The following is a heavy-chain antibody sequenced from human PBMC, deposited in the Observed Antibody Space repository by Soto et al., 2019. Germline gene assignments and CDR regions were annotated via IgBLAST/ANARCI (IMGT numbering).Heavy chain of an antibody. D-gene: IGHD2-2*01. J-gene: IGHJ6*02. CDR3: AREYQLLSVDYYYGMDV. CDR1: GFTFSSYA. V-gene: IGHV3-30-3*01. Sequence: GGSLRLSCAASGFTFSSYAMHWVRQAPGKGLEWVAVISYDGSNKYYADSVKGRFTISRDNSKNTLYLQMNSLRAEDTAVYYCAREYQLLSVDYYYGMDVWGQGTTVTVSS. CDR2: ISYDGSNK.